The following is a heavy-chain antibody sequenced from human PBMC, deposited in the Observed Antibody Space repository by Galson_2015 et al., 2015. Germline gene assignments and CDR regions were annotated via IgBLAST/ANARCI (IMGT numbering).Heavy chain of an antibody. Sequence: SLRLSCAASGFTFSSYGMHWVRQAPGKGLEWVAVISYDGSNKYYADSVKGRFTISRDNSKNTLYLQMNSLRAEDTAVYYCAKELRGYSYGLGMDVWGQGTTVTVSS. CDR1: GFTFSSYG. V-gene: IGHV3-30*18. J-gene: IGHJ6*02. CDR2: ISYDGSNK. CDR3: AKELRGYSYGLGMDV. D-gene: IGHD5-18*01.